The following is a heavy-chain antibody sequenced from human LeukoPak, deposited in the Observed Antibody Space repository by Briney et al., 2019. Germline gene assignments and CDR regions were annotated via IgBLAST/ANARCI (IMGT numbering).Heavy chain of an antibody. CDR3: ARIFSDYAAFDY. CDR1: GGSISSSSYY. Sequence: SETLSLTCTVSGGSISSSSYYWGWIRQPPGKGLEWIGSIYHSGSTYYNPSLKSRVTISVDTSKNQFSLKLSSVTAADTAVYYCARIFSDYAAFDYWGQGTLVTVSS. D-gene: IGHD4-17*01. V-gene: IGHV4-39*07. CDR2: IYHSGST. J-gene: IGHJ4*02.